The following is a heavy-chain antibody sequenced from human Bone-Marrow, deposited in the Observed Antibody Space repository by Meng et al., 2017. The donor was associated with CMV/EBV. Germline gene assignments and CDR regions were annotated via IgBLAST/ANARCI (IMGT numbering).Heavy chain of an antibody. V-gene: IGHV3-23*01. Sequence: ASGFTFGTSAMTWVRRAPGKGLEWVSGISASGQSTYYADSVRGRFTISRDNSKNMVFLQLSSLRGEDTAVYYCAKARTVVVVPDDYWGQGTLVTVSS. J-gene: IGHJ4*02. D-gene: IGHD2-2*01. CDR2: ISASGQST. CDR1: GFTFGTSA. CDR3: AKARTVVVVPDDY.